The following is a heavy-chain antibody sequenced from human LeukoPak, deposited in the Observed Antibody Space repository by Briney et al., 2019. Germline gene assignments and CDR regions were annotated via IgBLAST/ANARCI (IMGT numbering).Heavy chain of an antibody. D-gene: IGHD3-10*01. CDR2: IKQDGSEK. Sequence: GGSLRLSCAASGFTFSSYWMSWVRQAPGKGLEWVANIKQDGSEKYYVDSVKGRFTISRDNAKNSLYLQMDSLRAEDTAVYYCARWNYYGSGSFDYWAQGTLVTVSS. CDR3: ARWNYYGSGSFDY. V-gene: IGHV3-7*01. J-gene: IGHJ4*02. CDR1: GFTFSSYW.